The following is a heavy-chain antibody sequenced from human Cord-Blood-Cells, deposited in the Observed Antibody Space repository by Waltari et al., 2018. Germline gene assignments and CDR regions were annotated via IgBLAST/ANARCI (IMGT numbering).Heavy chain of an antibody. Sequence: QVQLVQSGAEVKKPGASVKVSCKVSGYTLTELSMHWVRQAPGKGLEWMGGCDPEEGETINAQKFQGRVTMNEDTSTDTAYMELSSLSAEDTAVYYCATAYRVGAATGFDYWGQGTLVTVSS. CDR2: CDPEEGET. CDR3: ATAYRVGAATGFDY. D-gene: IGHD1-26*01. J-gene: IGHJ4*02. CDR1: GYTLTELS. V-gene: IGHV1-24*01.